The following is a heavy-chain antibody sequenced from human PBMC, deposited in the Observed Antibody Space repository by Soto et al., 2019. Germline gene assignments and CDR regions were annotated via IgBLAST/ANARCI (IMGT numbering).Heavy chain of an antibody. CDR2: IITLFGTA. V-gene: IGHV1-69*06. CDR1: GGTFSSYA. D-gene: IGHD3-22*01. Sequence: VQLVQSGAEVKKPGSSVKVSCKASGGTFSSYAINWVRQAPGQGLEWMGGIITLFGTANYAQTFQGRVTITADKSTSTAYMELSSLKFEDTAGYYCAGGGYYYDCSGYYPPDYWGQGTLVTVSS. CDR3: AGGGYYYDCSGYYPPDY. J-gene: IGHJ4*02.